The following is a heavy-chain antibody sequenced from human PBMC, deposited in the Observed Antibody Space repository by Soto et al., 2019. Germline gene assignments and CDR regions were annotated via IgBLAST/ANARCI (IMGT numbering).Heavy chain of an antibody. CDR2: ISGSGGST. CDR1: GFTFSSYA. D-gene: IGHD2-2*01. Sequence: XGSLRLSCSAAGFTFSSYAMSWVRQAPGKGLEWVSAISGSGGSTYYADSVKGRFTISRDNSKNTLYLQMNSLRAEDTAVYYCAKGSPGHHCSSTSCPFDYWGQGTLVTVSS. V-gene: IGHV3-23*01. CDR3: AKGSPGHHCSSTSCPFDY. J-gene: IGHJ4*02.